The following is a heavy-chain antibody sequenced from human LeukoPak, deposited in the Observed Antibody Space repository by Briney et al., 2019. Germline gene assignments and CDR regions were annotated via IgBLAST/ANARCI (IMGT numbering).Heavy chain of an antibody. D-gene: IGHD2-2*01. CDR3: ARDLPAFGVVPAAPSAFGYYYYYMDV. CDR2: INPSGGST. J-gene: IGHJ6*03. CDR1: GYTFTSYY. Sequence: ASVKVSCKASGYTFTSYYMHWVRQAPGQGLEWMGIINPSGGSTSYAQKFQGRVTMSRDTSTSTVYMELSSLRSEDTAVYYCARDLPAFGVVPAAPSAFGYYYYYMDVWGKGTTVTVSS. V-gene: IGHV1-46*01.